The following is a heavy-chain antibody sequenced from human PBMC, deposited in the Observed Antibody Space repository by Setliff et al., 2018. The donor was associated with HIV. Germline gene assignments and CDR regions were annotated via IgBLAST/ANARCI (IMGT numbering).Heavy chain of an antibody. CDR1: GYTFISYD. CDR2: ISAYNGNT. V-gene: IGHV1-18*01. D-gene: IGHD4-4*01. J-gene: IGHJ4*02. Sequence: ASVKVSCKASGYTFISYDINWVRQAPGQGLEWMGWISAYNGNTRYTQKFQDRVTMTSDTSTSTVYMELRSLRSEDTAIYYCVKEYHTEVTDTRVANYFDYWGQGTLVTVSS. CDR3: VKEYHTEVTDTRVANYFDY.